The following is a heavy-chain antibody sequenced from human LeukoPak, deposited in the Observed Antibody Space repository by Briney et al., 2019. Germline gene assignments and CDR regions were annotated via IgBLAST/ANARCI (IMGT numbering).Heavy chain of an antibody. V-gene: IGHV1-18*04. J-gene: IGHJ4*02. CDR2: ISPYNGNT. CDR1: AYTFSNFG. D-gene: IGHD3-16*01. Sequence: GASVKVSCKASAYTFSNFGISWVRQAPGQGLEWMGWISPYNGNTDYAQKFQGRLTMTTDTSTSTAYMELRSLTSDDTAVYYCARVRVYHRGRRPYYFDYWGQGTLVTVSS. CDR3: ARVRVYHRGRRPYYFDY.